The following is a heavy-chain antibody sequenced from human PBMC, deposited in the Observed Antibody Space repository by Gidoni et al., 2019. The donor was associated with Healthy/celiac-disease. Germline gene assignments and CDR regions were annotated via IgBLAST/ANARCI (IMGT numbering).Heavy chain of an antibody. Sequence: EVQLVESGGGLVQPGGSLRLSCAASGFTFSSYSMNWVRQAPGKGLEWVSYISSSSSTIYYADSVKGRFTISRDNAKNSLYLQMNSLRAEDTAVYYCARVLSGYSGGLRILDYWGQGTLVTVSS. D-gene: IGHD3-3*01. CDR2: ISSSSSTI. V-gene: IGHV3-48*01. CDR3: ARVLSGYSGGLRILDY. J-gene: IGHJ4*02. CDR1: GFTFSSYS.